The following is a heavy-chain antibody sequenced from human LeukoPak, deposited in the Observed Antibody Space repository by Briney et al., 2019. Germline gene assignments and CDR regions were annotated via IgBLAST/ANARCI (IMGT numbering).Heavy chain of an antibody. CDR2: ISSSSSTI. CDR1: GFTFSSYS. V-gene: IGHV3-48*01. J-gene: IGHJ6*03. CDR3: ARDTVSEDYYYYMDV. Sequence: RGSLRLSCAASGFTFSSYSMNWVRQAPGKGLEWVSYISSSSSTIYYADSVKGRFTISRDNAKNSLYLQMNSLRAEDTAVYYCARDTVSEDYYYYMDVWGKGTTVTVSS.